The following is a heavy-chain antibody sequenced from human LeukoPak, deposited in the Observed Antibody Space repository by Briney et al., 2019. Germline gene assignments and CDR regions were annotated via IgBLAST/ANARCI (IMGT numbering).Heavy chain of an antibody. J-gene: IGHJ4*02. D-gene: IGHD6-19*01. CDR2: IYNSGST. V-gene: IGHV4-61*02. Sequence: SRTLSLPCIVSGGSISRGSYYWSWIRPPAGKGLEWMGRIYNSGSTNYNPSLKSRVTISVDTSKNQFSLKLSSVTAADTAIYYCARDGRAGSLFAYWGQGTLVTVSS. CDR1: GGSISRGSYY. CDR3: ARDGRAGSLFAY.